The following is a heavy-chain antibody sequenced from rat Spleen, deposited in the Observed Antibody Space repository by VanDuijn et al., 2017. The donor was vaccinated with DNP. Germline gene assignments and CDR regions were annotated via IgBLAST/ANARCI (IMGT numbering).Heavy chain of an antibody. V-gene: IGHV5-58*01. CDR3: LKHLDA. Sequence: EVQLVESGGDLVQPGRSLKLSCVASGFTFSYYWMAWIRQVPGKGLEWVASITSSGGSTYYPDSVKGRFTISRDNAENTVYLQMNSLRSEDTATYYCLKHLDAWGQGTSVTVSS. CDR2: ITSSGGST. J-gene: IGHJ4*01. CDR1: GFTFSYYW.